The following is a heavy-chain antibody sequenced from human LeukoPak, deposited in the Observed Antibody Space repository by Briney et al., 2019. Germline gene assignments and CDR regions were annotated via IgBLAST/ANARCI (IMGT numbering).Heavy chain of an antibody. Sequence: SETLSLTCTVSGGSISSSSYYWGWIRQPPGKGLEWIGSIYYSGSTYYNPSLKSRVTISVDTSKNQFSLKLSSVTAADTAVYYCARVMRYYYDSSGSLDYWGQGTLVTVSS. V-gene: IGHV4-39*07. CDR3: ARVMRYYYDSSGSLDY. CDR1: GGSISSSSYY. D-gene: IGHD3-22*01. J-gene: IGHJ4*02. CDR2: IYYSGST.